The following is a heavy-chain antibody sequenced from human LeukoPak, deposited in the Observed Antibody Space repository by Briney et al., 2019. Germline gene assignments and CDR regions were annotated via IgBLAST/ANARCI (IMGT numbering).Heavy chain of an antibody. CDR1: GGSISSGSYY. V-gene: IGHV4-39*01. D-gene: IGHD5-24*01. Sequence: PSETLSLTCTVSGGSISSGSYYWGWLRQPPGTGLEWFGSIYYSGSTYYNPSLKSRVTISVGTSKDQFSLKLSSVTAADTAVYYCARHLWLQDPFVSWGQGTLVTVSS. CDR3: ARHLWLQDPFVS. J-gene: IGHJ4*02. CDR2: IYYSGST.